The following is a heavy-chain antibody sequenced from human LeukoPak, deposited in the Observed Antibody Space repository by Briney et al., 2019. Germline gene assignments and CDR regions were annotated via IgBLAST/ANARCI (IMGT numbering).Heavy chain of an antibody. Sequence: ASVKVSCKASGYTFTGYYIHWVRQAPGQGFEWMGWINPNSVGTSYAQRFRGRVTMTRDTSISTAYMDLNRLTSDDTAVYFCARGIVLTTVNTFDIWGQGTLVTVSS. J-gene: IGHJ3*02. CDR2: INPNSVGT. CDR1: GYTFTGYY. V-gene: IGHV1-2*02. D-gene: IGHD4-17*01. CDR3: ARGIVLTTVNTFDI.